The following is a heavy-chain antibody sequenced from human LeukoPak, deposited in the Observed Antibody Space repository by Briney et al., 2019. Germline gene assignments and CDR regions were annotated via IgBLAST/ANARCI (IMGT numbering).Heavy chain of an antibody. V-gene: IGHV5-51*01. CDR2: VNPGDSDT. CDR3: ATVPRIPAVGNTVYFQH. J-gene: IGHJ1*01. D-gene: IGHD6-13*01. CDR1: GYSFTSYW. Sequence: PGESSKISCKGSGYSFTSYWIGWVRQMPGKGLEWMGIVNPGDSDTRYSPSFQGQVTISVDRSISTAYLQWSSLQASDTAMYYCATVPRIPAVGNTVYFQHWGQGTL.